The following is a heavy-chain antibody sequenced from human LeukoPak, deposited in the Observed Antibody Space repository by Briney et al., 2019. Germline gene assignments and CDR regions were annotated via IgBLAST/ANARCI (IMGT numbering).Heavy chain of an antibody. CDR1: GFTFSSHA. CDR3: ARDKSWDYSLDY. J-gene: IGHJ4*02. V-gene: IGHV3-30-3*01. D-gene: IGHD1-7*01. CDR2: ISYDGSDI. Sequence: GGSLRLSCAASGFTFSSHAMHWVRQAPGKGPEWVAFISYDGSDIYYAASVKGRFTISRDSKNTLYLHMNSLRPEDTAVYYCARDKSWDYSLDYWGQGTLVTVSS.